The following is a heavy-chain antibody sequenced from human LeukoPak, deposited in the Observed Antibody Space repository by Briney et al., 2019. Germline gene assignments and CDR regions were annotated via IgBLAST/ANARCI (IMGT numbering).Heavy chain of an antibody. CDR3: AREKDSGSYSDY. J-gene: IGHJ4*02. D-gene: IGHD1-26*01. CDR2: INPSGGGT. CDR1: AYSFTSHH. Sequence: ASVKVSCKASAYSFTSHHIHWVRQAPGQGLEWMGIINPSGGGTSYAQRFQGRITMTSDTSTTTVYMELSSLRSEDTAVYYCAREKDSGSYSDYWGQGTLVTVSS. V-gene: IGHV1-46*01.